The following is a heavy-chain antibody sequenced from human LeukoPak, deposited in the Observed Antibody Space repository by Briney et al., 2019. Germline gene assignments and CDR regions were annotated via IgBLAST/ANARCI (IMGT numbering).Heavy chain of an antibody. V-gene: IGHV4-4*07. CDR1: GGSISSYY. Sequence: SETLSLTCTVSGGSISSYYWSWIRQPAGKGLEWIGRIYTSGSTNYNPSLKSRVTISVDTSKNQFSLKLSSVTAADTAVYYCARHEKPLDAFDIWGQGTMVTVSS. CDR3: ARHEKPLDAFDI. J-gene: IGHJ3*02. CDR2: IYTSGST.